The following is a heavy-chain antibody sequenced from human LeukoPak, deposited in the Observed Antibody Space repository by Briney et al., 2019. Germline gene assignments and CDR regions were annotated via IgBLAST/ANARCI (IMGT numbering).Heavy chain of an antibody. Sequence: ASETLSLTCTVSGGSITTYYWSWIRQPPGEGLEWIGYIYYSGSTNYNPSLKSRVTISVDTSKNQFSLKLSSVTAADTAVYYCAYGTYSYYFDYWGQGTLVTVSS. D-gene: IGHD1-26*01. CDR1: GGSITTYY. V-gene: IGHV4-59*01. J-gene: IGHJ4*02. CDR3: AYGTYSYYFDY. CDR2: IYYSGST.